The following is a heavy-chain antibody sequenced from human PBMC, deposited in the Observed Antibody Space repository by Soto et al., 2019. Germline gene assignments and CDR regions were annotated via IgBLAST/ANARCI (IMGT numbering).Heavy chain of an antibody. CDR1: GYTFTSYD. CDR3: AMRNYDFWSGYYGRTHDYYYYGMDV. D-gene: IGHD3-3*01. J-gene: IGHJ6*02. V-gene: IGHV1-8*01. CDR2: MNPNSGNT. Sequence: ASVKVSCKASGYTFTSYDINWVRQATGQGLEWMGWMNPNSGNTGYAQKFQGRVTMTRNTSISTAYMELSSLRSEDTAVYYCAMRNYDFWSGYYGRTHDYYYYGMDVWGQGTTVTVSS.